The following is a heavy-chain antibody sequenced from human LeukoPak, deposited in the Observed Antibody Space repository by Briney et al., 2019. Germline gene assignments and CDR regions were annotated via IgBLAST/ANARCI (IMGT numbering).Heavy chain of an antibody. J-gene: IGHJ4*02. D-gene: IGHD3-3*01. Sequence: GASVKVSCKASGYTFTGYYMHWVRQAPGQGLEWMGWINPNSGGTNYAQKFQGRVTMTRDTSISTAYMELSRLRSDDTAVYYCARARTGRFLEWLYWGQGTLVTASS. V-gene: IGHV1-2*02. CDR2: INPNSGGT. CDR1: GYTFTGYY. CDR3: ARARTGRFLEWLY.